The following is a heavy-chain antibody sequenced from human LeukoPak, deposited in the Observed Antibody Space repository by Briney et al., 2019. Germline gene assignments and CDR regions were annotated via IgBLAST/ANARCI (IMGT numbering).Heavy chain of an antibody. CDR1: GGTFSSYA. J-gene: IGHJ5*02. CDR2: IIPIFGTA. V-gene: IGHV1-69*05. CDR3: ARAPAAGTGYWFDP. Sequence: ASVKVSCKASGGTFSSYAISWVRQAPGQGLEWMGGIIPIFGTANYAQKFQGRVTITTDDSTSTAYMELCSLRSEDTAVYYCARAPAAGTGYWFDPWGPGNPGHRLL. D-gene: IGHD6-13*01.